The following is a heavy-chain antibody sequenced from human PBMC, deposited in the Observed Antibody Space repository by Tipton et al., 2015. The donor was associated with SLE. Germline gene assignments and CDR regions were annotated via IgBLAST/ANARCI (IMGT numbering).Heavy chain of an antibody. V-gene: IGHV4-39*07. D-gene: IGHD6-19*01. Sequence: TLSLTCTVSGGSISSSYYWGWIRQSPGKGLEWIGSISYTGSTYYNPSLKSRVTISVDTSKNQISLKVYSVTAADTAVYYCARGAIAVAGSGWFDPWGQGTLVIVSS. CDR1: GGSISSSYY. CDR3: ARGAIAVAGSGWFDP. J-gene: IGHJ5*02. CDR2: ISYTGST.